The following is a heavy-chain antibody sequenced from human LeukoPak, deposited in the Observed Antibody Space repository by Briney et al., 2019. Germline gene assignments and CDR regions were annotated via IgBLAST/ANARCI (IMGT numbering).Heavy chain of an antibody. CDR1: GFTFSSYS. J-gene: IGHJ4*02. CDR2: ISSSISYI. V-gene: IGHV3-21*01. CDR3: ARGRRRAASGLYYFGC. Sequence: GGSLRLSCAASGFTFSSYSMNWVRQAPGKGLECVSSISSSISYIYYADSVKGRFTISRDNAKNSPYLQIDILRAQDTAVYSLARGRRRAASGLYYFGCWGKGAMVTFA. D-gene: IGHD6-13*01.